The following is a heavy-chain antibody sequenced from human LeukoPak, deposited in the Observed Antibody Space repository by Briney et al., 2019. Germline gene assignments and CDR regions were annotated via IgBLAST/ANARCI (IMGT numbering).Heavy chain of an antibody. J-gene: IGHJ4*02. D-gene: IGHD6-13*01. CDR2: IKQDGSEK. CDR3: ARDGFVGAADY. CDR1: EFIFSGYW. V-gene: IGHV3-7*01. Sequence: GGSLRLSCAASEFIFSGYWMNWVRQAPGKGLEWMANIKQDGSEKQYVDSVRGRFTISRDNAKNSLYLQMNSLRVEDTAVYYCARDGFVGAADYWGQGTLVTVSS.